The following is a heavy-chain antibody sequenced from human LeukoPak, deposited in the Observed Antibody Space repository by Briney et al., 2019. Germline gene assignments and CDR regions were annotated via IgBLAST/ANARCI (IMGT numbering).Heavy chain of an antibody. D-gene: IGHD3-3*01. CDR3: ARADFAEWAIFGVVIIGDFYYYYMDV. V-gene: IGHV3-48*03. CDR2: ISSSGSTI. CDR1: GFTFSSYE. Sequence: PGGSLRLSCAASGFTFSSYEMNWVRQAPGKGLEWVSYISSSGSTIYYADSVKGRFTISRDNAKNSLYLQMNSLRAEDTAVYYCARADFAEWAIFGVVIIGDFYYYYMDVWGKGTTVTVSS. J-gene: IGHJ6*03.